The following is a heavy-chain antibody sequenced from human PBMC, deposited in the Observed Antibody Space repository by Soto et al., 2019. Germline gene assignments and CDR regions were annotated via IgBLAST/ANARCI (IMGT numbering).Heavy chain of an antibody. CDR2: IYYSGST. D-gene: IGHD2-21*02. CDR1: GGSISSGDYY. J-gene: IGHJ4*02. CDR3: ARLGGGDFHFDY. V-gene: IGHV4-30-4*01. Sequence: SETLSLTCTVSGGSISSGDYYWSWIRQPPGKGLEWIGYIYYSGSTYYNPSLKSRVTISVDTSKNQFSLKLSSVTAADTAVYYCARLGGGDFHFDYWGQGTLVTVSS.